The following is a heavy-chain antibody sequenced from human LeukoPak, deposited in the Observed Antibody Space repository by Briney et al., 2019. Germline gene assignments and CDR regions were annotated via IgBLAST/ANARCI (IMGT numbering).Heavy chain of an antibody. CDR1: GGSISSSSYY. J-gene: IGHJ5*02. CDR2: IYYSGST. CDR3: ARGGGIAAAKAWSNWFDP. Sequence: PSETLSLTCTVSGGSISSSSYYWGWIRQPPGKGLEWIGSIYYSGSTYYNPSLKSRVTISVDTSKNQFSLKLSSVTAADTAVYYCARGGGIAAAKAWSNWFDPWGQGTLVTVSS. D-gene: IGHD6-13*01. V-gene: IGHV4-39*07.